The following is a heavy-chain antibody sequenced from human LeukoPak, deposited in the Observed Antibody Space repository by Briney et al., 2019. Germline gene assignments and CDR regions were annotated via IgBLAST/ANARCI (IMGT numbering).Heavy chain of an antibody. CDR2: IIPIFGTA. CDR1: GGTFSSYA. J-gene: IGHJ5*02. CDR3: ARVTMVRGVIFWFDP. D-gene: IGHD3-10*01. V-gene: IGHV1-69*01. Sequence: ASVKVSCKASGGTFSSYAISWVRQAPGQGLEWMGGIIPIFGTANYAQKFQGRVTITADESTSTAYMELSSLRSEDTAVYYCARVTMVRGVIFWFDPWGQGTLVTVPS.